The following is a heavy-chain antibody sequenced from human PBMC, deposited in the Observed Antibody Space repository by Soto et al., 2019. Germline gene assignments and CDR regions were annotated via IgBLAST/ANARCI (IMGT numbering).Heavy chain of an antibody. V-gene: IGHV2-5*02. D-gene: IGHD4-17*01. CDR1: GFSLSNSGVG. Sequence: QITLKESGPSPVKPTQTLTVTCTFSGFSLSNSGVGVAWIRQPPGKALEWLALIYGDNDKRYSPSLKTRLTIDKAAAESQVGLTMPTMAPVDTATYYCAHGTLHDCGDYAPGTSHVFDSWGQGTLVTVSS. CDR2: IYGDNDK. CDR3: AHGTLHDCGDYAPGTSHVFDS. J-gene: IGHJ4*02.